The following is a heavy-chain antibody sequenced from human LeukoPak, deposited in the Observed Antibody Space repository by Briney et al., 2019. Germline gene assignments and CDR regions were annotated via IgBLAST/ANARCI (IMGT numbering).Heavy chain of an antibody. CDR2: IYHSGST. J-gene: IGHJ4*02. Sequence: SETLSLTCIVSGASINSHYWSRIRQPPGKGLEWIGSIYHSGSTYYNPSLKSRVTISVDTSKNQFSLKLSSVTAADTAVYYCAHAGLYDILTGYHQYYFDYWGQGTLVTVSS. CDR1: GASINSHY. D-gene: IGHD3-9*01. CDR3: AHAGLYDILTGYHQYYFDY. V-gene: IGHV4-59*04.